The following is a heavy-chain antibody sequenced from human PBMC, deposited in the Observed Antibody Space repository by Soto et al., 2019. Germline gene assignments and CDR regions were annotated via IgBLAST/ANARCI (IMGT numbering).Heavy chain of an antibody. D-gene: IGHD3-22*01. CDR1: GYTFTSYG. J-gene: IGHJ6*02. CDR2: IIPVFGTP. V-gene: IGHV1-69*13. Sequence: SVKVSCKASGYTFTSYGISWVRQAPGQGLEWMGAIIPVFGTPNYAQKFQDRVTITADESTTTVYMEVRSLTSEDTAVYYCARGDATKIVVTTYYAMDVWGQGTTVTVSS. CDR3: ARGDATKIVVTTYYAMDV.